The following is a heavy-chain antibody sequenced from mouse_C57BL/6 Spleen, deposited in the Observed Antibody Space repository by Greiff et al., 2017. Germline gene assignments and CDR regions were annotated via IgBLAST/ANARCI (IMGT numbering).Heavy chain of an antibody. CDR1: GFTFSNYW. Sequence: EVMLVESGGGLVQPGGSMKLSCVASGFTFSNYWMNWVRQSPEKGLEWVAQIRLKSDNYATHYAESVKGRFTISRDDSKSSVYLQMNNLRAEDTGIYYCTAWDEAMDYWGQGTSVTVSS. V-gene: IGHV6-3*01. J-gene: IGHJ4*01. CDR3: TAWDEAMDY. CDR2: IRLKSDNYAT. D-gene: IGHD4-1*01.